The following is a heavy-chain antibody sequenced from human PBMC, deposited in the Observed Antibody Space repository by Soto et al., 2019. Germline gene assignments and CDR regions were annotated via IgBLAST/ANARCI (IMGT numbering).Heavy chain of an antibody. CDR1: GFTVSSNF. V-gene: IGHV3-66*04. Sequence: HLVESGGGLVQPGGSLRLSCAASGFTVSSNFMNWVRQSPGKGLEWLAVLYPGTGTYSSDSVKDRFTISGDNSKTTHFLQLDRLRADIAAIYCCAKQCGVGCSNACDLCCQGTAVTGSP. CDR2: LYPGTGT. J-gene: IGHJ3*01. CDR3: AKQCGVGCSNACDL. D-gene: IGHD2-8*02.